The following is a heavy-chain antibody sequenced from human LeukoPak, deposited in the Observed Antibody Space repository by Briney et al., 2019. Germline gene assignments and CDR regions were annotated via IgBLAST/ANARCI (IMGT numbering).Heavy chain of an antibody. Sequence: PGGSLRLSCAASGFTFSSYAMSWVRQAPGKGLEWVSAISGSGGSTYYADSVKGRFTISRDNSKNTLYLQMNSLRAEDTAVYYCAKGWPSITIFGVVNHPYWYFDLWGRGTLVTVSS. CDR3: AKGWPSITIFGVVNHPYWYFDL. V-gene: IGHV3-23*01. D-gene: IGHD3-3*01. CDR1: GFTFSSYA. J-gene: IGHJ2*01. CDR2: ISGSGGST.